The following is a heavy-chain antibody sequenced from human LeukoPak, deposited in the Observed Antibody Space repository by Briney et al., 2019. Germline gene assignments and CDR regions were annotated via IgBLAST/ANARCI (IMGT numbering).Heavy chain of an antibody. V-gene: IGHV3-7*01. CDR1: GFTFSSYW. CDR3: AREGSRYYDSSGYLINPFDY. Sequence: GGSLRLSCAASGFTFSSYWMSWVRQAPGKGLEWVANIKQDESEKYYVDSVKGRFTISRDNAKNSLYLQMNSLRAEDTAVYYCAREGSRYYDSSGYLINPFDYWGQGTLVTVSS. J-gene: IGHJ4*02. CDR2: IKQDESEK. D-gene: IGHD3-22*01.